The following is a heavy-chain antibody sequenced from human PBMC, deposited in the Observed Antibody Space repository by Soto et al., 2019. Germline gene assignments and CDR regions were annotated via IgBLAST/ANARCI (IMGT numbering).Heavy chain of an antibody. J-gene: IGHJ4*02. Sequence: QVQLVESGGGVVQPRRSLRLSCAASGFTFSSCAMHWVRQAPGKGLEWVAVISYDGSNKYYADSVKGRFTVSRDNSKNTLYLQVNSLRGEDTAVYYCARDKRDLRFLEWSYYFDYWGQGTLVTVSS. V-gene: IGHV3-30-3*01. CDR2: ISYDGSNK. CDR1: GFTFSSCA. D-gene: IGHD3-3*01. CDR3: ARDKRDLRFLEWSYYFDY.